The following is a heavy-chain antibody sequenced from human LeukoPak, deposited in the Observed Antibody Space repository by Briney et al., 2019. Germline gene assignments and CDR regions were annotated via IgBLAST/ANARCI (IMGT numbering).Heavy chain of an antibody. J-gene: IGHJ4*02. CDR2: VYYSGST. CDR1: GASINSYF. V-gene: IGHV4-59*01. Sequence: SETLSLTCTVSGASINSYFWSWIRQPPGEGLEWIGYVYYSGSTNYNPSLKSRVTISLDTSKTQFSLRLTSVTAAGTAVYYCASQLGGTTFHWGQGALVTVSS. CDR3: ASQLGGTTFH. D-gene: IGHD1-1*01.